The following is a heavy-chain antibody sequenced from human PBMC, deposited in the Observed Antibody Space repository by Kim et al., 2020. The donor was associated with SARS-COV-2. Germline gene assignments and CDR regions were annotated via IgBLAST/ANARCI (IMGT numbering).Heavy chain of an antibody. Sequence: KGYNVYSPSVKGRITISPDTSKNHFSRQLNSVSPEDTAVYYCARGYAFDIWGPGTLVTVSS. CDR2: KGYN. CDR3: ARGYAFDI. J-gene: IGHJ3*02. V-gene: IGHV6-1*01.